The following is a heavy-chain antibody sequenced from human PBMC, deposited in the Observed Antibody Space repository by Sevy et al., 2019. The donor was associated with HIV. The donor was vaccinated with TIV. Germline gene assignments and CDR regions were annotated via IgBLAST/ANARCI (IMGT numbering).Heavy chain of an antibody. CDR2: IYTSGST. CDR1: GGSISSYY. V-gene: IGHV4-4*07. D-gene: IGHD1-26*01. Sequence: SETLSLTCTVSGGSISSYYWSWIRQPAGKGLEWIGRIYTSGSTNYNPSLKSRVTMSVDTSKNQCSLKLSSVTAADTAVYYCARDYSGSYYDYYYYMDVWGKGTTVTVSS. CDR3: ARDYSGSYYDYYYYMDV. J-gene: IGHJ6*03.